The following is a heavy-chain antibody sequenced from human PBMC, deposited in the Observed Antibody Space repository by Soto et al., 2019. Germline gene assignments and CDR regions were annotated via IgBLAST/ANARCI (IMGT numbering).Heavy chain of an antibody. CDR1: GFTFSTYA. D-gene: IGHD3-22*01. V-gene: IGHV3-30*04. CDR3: ARGMRYYDNTGLDNWFDP. J-gene: IGHJ5*02. CDR2: ISHDGSDK. Sequence: QVQLVESGGGVVRAGTSLRLSCATSGFTFSTYAMHWVRQAPGKGLEWVTVISHDGSDKRYADSVKGRFTISRDSSKNTLYLQMNSLRVEDTAVYYCARGMRYYDNTGLDNWFDPWGQGNLVTVSS.